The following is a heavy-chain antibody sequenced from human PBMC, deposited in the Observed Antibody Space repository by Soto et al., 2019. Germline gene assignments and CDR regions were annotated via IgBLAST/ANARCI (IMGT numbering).Heavy chain of an antibody. V-gene: IGHV4-39*01. Sequence: SETLSLTCTVSGGSITSSSYYWGWIRQPPGKGLEWIGGIYYSGRSYYNPSLKSRVTMSVDTSKNQFSLTLNSVTAADAAVYYCARQRTTVVTQAYFDHWGQVTVFTVSS. CDR2: IYYSGRS. J-gene: IGHJ4*02. CDR1: GGSITSSSYY. D-gene: IGHD4-17*01. CDR3: ARQRTTVVTQAYFDH.